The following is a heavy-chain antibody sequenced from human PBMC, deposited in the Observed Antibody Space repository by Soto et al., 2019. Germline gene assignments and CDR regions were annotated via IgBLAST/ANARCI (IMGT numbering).Heavy chain of an antibody. Sequence: PSETLSLTCTVSGGSISSGGYYWSWIRQHPGKGLEWIGYIYYSGSTYYNPSLKSRVTISVDTSKNQFSLKLSSVTAADTAVYYCARNGNFCGGDCYREYFQHWGQGTLVTVSS. D-gene: IGHD2-21*02. CDR3: ARNGNFCGGDCYREYFQH. V-gene: IGHV4-31*03. CDR2: IYYSGST. J-gene: IGHJ1*01. CDR1: GGSISSGGYY.